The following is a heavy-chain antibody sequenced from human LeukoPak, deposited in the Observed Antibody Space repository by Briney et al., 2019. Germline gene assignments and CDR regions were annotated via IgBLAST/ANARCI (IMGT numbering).Heavy chain of an antibody. V-gene: IGHV4-34*01. D-gene: IGHD2-2*01. CDR2: INHSGST. J-gene: IGHJ5*02. Sequence: SETLSLTCAVHGGSFSGYYWSWIRQPPGKGLEWIGEINHSGSTNYNPSLKSRVTISVDTSKNQFSLKLSSVTAADTAVYYCATLGYCSSTSCPNNWFDPWGQGTLVTVSS. CDR1: GGSFSGYY. CDR3: ATLGYCSSTSCPNNWFDP.